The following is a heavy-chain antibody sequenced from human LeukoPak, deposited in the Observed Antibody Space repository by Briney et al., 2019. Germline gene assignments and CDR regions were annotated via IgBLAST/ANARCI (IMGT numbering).Heavy chain of an antibody. J-gene: IGHJ4*02. CDR2: IYPADSDT. CDR3: ARQKGQWLDLDY. V-gene: IGHV5-51*01. CDR1: GYRFSSNW. D-gene: IGHD6-19*01. Sequence: GESLKISCKGFGYRFSSNWIGWVRQMPGKGPEWMGIIYPADSDTRYSPSVQGRVTISVDKSISTAYLEWSTLKASDTAMYYCARQKGQWLDLDYWGQGTLVTVSS.